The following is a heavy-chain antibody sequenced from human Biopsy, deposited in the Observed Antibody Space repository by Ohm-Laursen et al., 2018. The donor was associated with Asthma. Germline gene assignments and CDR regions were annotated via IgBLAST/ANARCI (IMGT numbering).Heavy chain of an antibody. J-gene: IGHJ4*02. Sequence: SLRLSCAAPGFTFRSYAMHWVRQAPGKGLEWVAVISYDGSSIYYADSVKGRFTISRDNSKNTLSLQMNSLTAEDTAVYYCAREGVAGTHIEDWGQGTLVTVSS. CDR2: ISYDGSSI. CDR3: AREGVAGTHIED. V-gene: IGHV3-30-3*01. D-gene: IGHD6-19*01. CDR1: GFTFRSYA.